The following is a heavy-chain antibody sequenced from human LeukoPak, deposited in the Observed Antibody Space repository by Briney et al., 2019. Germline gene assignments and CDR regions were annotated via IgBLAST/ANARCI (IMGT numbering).Heavy chain of an antibody. J-gene: IGHJ3*02. D-gene: IGHD6-19*01. CDR2: FDPEDGET. V-gene: IGHV1-24*01. CDR3: ATVREGIAVAGRSHDAFDI. Sequence: ASVKVSCKVSGYTLTELSMHWVRQAPGKGLEWMGGFDPEDGETIYAQKFQGRVAMTEDTSTDTAYMELSSLRSEDTAVYYCATVREGIAVAGRSHDAFDIWGQGTMVTVSS. CDR1: GYTLTELS.